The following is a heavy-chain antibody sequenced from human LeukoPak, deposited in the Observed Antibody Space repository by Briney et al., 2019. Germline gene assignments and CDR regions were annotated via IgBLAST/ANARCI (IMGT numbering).Heavy chain of an antibody. V-gene: IGHV1-46*01. CDR3: ARHQTEGYYDSSGSFDY. D-gene: IGHD3-22*01. CDR2: INPNGGST. J-gene: IGHJ4*02. CDR1: GYTFTRYF. Sequence: ASVKVSCKASGYTFTRYFMHWVRQAPGQGPEWMGIINPNGGSTSSAQKFQDRVTMARDTSTSTVCMELSSLRSEDTAIYYCARHQTEGYYDSSGSFDYWGQGTLVTVSS.